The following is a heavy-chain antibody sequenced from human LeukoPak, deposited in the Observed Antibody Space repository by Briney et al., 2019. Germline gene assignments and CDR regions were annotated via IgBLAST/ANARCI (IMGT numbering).Heavy chain of an antibody. D-gene: IGHD2-15*01. CDR2: INHRGNT. J-gene: IGHJ4*02. V-gene: IGHV4-34*01. Sequence: PSETLSLTCAVYGGSFSSYFCSWIRQPPGKGLGWIGEINHRGNTNCNPSLKSRVTISVDTSKKQFSLNLSSVTAADTAVYYCACRVVVAALGYWGQGALVTVSS. CDR3: ACRVVVAALGY. CDR1: GGSFSSYF.